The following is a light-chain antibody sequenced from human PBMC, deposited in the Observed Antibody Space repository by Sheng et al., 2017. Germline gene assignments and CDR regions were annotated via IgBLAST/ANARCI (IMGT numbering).Light chain of an antibody. Sequence: DIQMTQSPSSLSASVGDRVTITCRASQFIKNYLNWYQQKPGKAPKLLIYAASTLQSDVPSRFSGSGSGSEFTLTISSLQPEDFATYSCQQTFSFPFTFGPGTQVDI. CDR1: QFIKNY. J-gene: IGKJ3*01. CDR2: AAS. V-gene: IGKV1-39*01. CDR3: QQTFSFPFT.